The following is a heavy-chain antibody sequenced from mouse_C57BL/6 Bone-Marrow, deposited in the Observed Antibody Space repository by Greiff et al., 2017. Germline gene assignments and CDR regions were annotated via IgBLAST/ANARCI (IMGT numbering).Heavy chain of an antibody. J-gene: IGHJ1*03. D-gene: IGHD1-1*01. CDR1: GFTFSSYA. CDR2: ISDGGSYT. Sequence: EVQVVESGGGLVKPGGSLKLSCAASGFTFSSYAMSWVRQTPEKRLEWVATISDGGSYTYYPDNVKGRFTISRDNAKNNLYLQMSHLKSEDTAMYYCARGYYYGSSWYFDVWGTGTTVTVSS. V-gene: IGHV5-4*01. CDR3: ARGYYYGSSWYFDV.